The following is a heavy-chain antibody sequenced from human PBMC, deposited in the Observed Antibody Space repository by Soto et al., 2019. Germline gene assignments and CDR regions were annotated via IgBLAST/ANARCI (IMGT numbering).Heavy chain of an antibody. J-gene: IGHJ6*02. CDR3: ARDLKYGYDFWSGYYYGMDV. CDR2: IYYSGST. Sequence: PSEILSLTCTVSGGSISSGGYYWSWIRQHPGKGLEWIGYIYYSGSTYYNPSLKSRVTISVDTSKNQFSLKLSSVTAADTAVYYCARDLKYGYDFWSGYYYGMDVWGQGTTVTVSS. CDR1: GGSISSGGYY. D-gene: IGHD3-3*01. V-gene: IGHV4-31*03.